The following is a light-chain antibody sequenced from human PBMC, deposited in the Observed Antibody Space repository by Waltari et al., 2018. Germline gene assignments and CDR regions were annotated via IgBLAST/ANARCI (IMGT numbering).Light chain of an antibody. J-gene: IGKJ3*01. CDR2: ETS. CDR3: QQAKIFPFT. Sequence: DIQMTQSPSSVSASIGDRFTITCRASQDISSRLGWYQQKPGKAPKLLISETSSLQTGVPSRFSGSGSGTDFTLTISSLQTEDCATYYCQQAKIFPFTFGPGTKVDVK. V-gene: IGKV1-12*01. CDR1: QDISSR.